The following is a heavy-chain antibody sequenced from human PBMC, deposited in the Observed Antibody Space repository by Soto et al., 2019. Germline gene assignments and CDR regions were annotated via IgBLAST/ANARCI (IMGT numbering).Heavy chain of an antibody. J-gene: IGHJ4*02. CDR1: GFTFSSYA. Sequence: GGSLRLSCAASGFTFSSYAMSWVRQAPGKGLEWVSAISGSGGSTYYADSVKGRLTISRDNSKNTLYLQMNSLRAEDTAVYYCAKDGDDFWSGYSGGPGFFDYWGQGTLVTVSS. CDR3: AKDGDDFWSGYSGGPGFFDY. D-gene: IGHD3-3*01. CDR2: ISGSGGST. V-gene: IGHV3-23*01.